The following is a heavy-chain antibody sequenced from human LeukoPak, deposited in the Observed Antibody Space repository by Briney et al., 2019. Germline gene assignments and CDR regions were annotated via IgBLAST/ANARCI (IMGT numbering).Heavy chain of an antibody. CDR2: ISGSGGST. D-gene: IGHD4-11*01. CDR3: AREPYSNCDLPYYFDY. CDR1: GFTFSSYA. Sequence: GGSLRLSCAASGFTFSSYAMSWVRQAPGKGLEWVSAISGSGGSTYYADSVKVRFTISRDNSKNTLYLQMNSLRAEDTAVYYCAREPYSNCDLPYYFDYWGQGTLVTVSS. V-gene: IGHV3-23*01. J-gene: IGHJ4*02.